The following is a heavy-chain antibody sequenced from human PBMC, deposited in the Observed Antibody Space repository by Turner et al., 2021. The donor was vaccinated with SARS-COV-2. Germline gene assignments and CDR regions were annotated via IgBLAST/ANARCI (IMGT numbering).Heavy chain of an antibody. D-gene: IGHD2-21*02. Sequence: QLQLPQSGPGLVKSSETLSLTCTVPGGSVSSGAYYCSWIRQSPGKALEWLGEIFHSGTTTYNPSLNSRVTISLDTSKNQFSLKWNSVTAADTAVYYCARGRGIVVVPDAIEDYWFDPWGQGTLVTVSS. CDR3: ARGRGIVVVPDAIEDYWFDP. J-gene: IGHJ5*02. CDR1: GGSVSSGAYY. V-gene: IGHV4-61*08. CDR2: IFHSGTT.